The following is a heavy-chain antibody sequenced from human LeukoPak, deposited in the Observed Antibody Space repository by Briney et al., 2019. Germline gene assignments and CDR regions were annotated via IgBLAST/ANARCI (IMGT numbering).Heavy chain of an antibody. CDR1: GGSISSYY. J-gene: IGHJ6*03. Sequence: SETLSLTCTVSGGSISSYYWSWIRQPAGKGLEWIGRIYTSGSTNYNPSLKSRVTMSVDTSKNQFSLKLSSVTAADTAVYYCARVRFAYDSSGYYYSGLPDPRLGYYYMDVWGKGTTVTISS. CDR2: IYTSGST. V-gene: IGHV4-4*07. CDR3: ARVRFAYDSSGYYYSGLPDPRLGYYYMDV. D-gene: IGHD3-22*01.